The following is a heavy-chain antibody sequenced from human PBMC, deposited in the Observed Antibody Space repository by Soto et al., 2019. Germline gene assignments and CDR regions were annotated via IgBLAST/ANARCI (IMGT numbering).Heavy chain of an antibody. CDR2: IIPIFGTA. CDR3: AREEAAAGIIHYGMDV. D-gene: IGHD6-13*01. J-gene: IGHJ6*02. Sequence: QVQLVQSGAEVKKPGSSVKVSCKASGGTFSSYAISWVRQAPGQGLEWMGGIIPIFGTANYAQKFQGRVRITADESPSTAYMERSSLRSADTAVYYCAREEAAAGIIHYGMDVWGQGTTVTVSS. CDR1: GGTFSSYA. V-gene: IGHV1-69*01.